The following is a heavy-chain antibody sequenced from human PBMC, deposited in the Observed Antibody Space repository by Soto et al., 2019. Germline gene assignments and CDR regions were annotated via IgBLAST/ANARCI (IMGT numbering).Heavy chain of an antibody. V-gene: IGHV1-3*01. CDR3: ARGIATGQLDP. J-gene: IGHJ5*02. CDR2: INPDNGNT. Sequence: QVQLVQSGAEVKKPGASVKIACKASGYTFTRYTMNWVRQAPGQRLEWIGWINPDNGNTKSSQKFQDRVIITRDTSVSTAYMGLSSLRFEDTAVYYCARGIATGQLDPWGQGTLVTVSS. CDR1: GYTFTRYT. D-gene: IGHD2-15*01.